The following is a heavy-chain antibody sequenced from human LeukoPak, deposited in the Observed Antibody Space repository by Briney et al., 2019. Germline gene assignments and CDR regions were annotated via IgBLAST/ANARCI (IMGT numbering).Heavy chain of an antibody. CDR2: ISSSAETI. D-gene: IGHD3-10*01. CDR1: GFTFSSYE. CDR3: ARKRIRGLDY. Sequence: GGSLRLSCAASGFTFSSYEMNWVRQAPGKGLEWFSYISSSAETIYYADSVKGRFTISRDNAKNSLYLQMNSLRAEDTAVYYCARKRIRGLDYWGQGTLVTVPS. J-gene: IGHJ4*02. V-gene: IGHV3-48*03.